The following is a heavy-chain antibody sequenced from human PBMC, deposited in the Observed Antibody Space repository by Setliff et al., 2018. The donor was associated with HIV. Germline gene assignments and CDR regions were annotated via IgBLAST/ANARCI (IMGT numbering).Heavy chain of an antibody. CDR1: GGSFSSYA. J-gene: IGHJ5*02. V-gene: IGHV1-69*13. Sequence: SVKVSCKASGGSFSSYAISWVRQAPGQGLEWVGGIIPMFETAKYAQKFQGRVTITADESTSTAYMELSSLRSEGTAVFYCARGYYDSSGYENWFDPWGQGTLVTVSS. D-gene: IGHD3-22*01. CDR2: IIPMFETA. CDR3: ARGYYDSSGYENWFDP.